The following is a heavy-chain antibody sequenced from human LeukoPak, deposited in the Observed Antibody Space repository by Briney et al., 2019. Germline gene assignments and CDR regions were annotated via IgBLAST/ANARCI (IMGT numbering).Heavy chain of an antibody. J-gene: IGHJ4*02. CDR1: GGSISSGSYY. V-gene: IGHV4-39*01. D-gene: IGHD6-13*01. CDR3: ARHRVAAAYFDY. CDR2: IYYSGST. Sequence: SETLSLTCTVSGGSISSGSYYWGWIRQPPGKGLEWIGSIYYSGSTYYNPSLKSRVTISVDTSKNQFSLKLSSVTAADTAVYYCARHRVAAAYFDYWGQGTLVTVSS.